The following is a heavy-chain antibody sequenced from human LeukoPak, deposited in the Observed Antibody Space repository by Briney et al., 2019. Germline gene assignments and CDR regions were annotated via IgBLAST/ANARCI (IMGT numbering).Heavy chain of an antibody. V-gene: IGHV1-18*01. D-gene: IGHD3-22*01. CDR1: GYTFTSYG. CDR2: ISAYNGNT. Sequence: ASVKVSCKASGYTFTSYGISWVRQAPGQGLEWMGWISAYNGNTNYAQKLQGRVTMTRDTSTSTVYMELSSLRSEDTAMYYCAGSADYYDSSAYDYWGQGTLVTVSS. J-gene: IGHJ4*02. CDR3: AGSADYYDSSAYDY.